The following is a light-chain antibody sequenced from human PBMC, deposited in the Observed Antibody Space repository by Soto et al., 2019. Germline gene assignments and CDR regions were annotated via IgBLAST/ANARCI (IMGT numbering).Light chain of an antibody. Sequence: EIVMTQSPATLSVSPGERVTLSCRASQDIRSSLAWYQQKPGQAPRLLIYGASIRATGVPATFSGSGSGTEFTLSISSLEPEDFAVYYCQQRSNWPLTFGGGTKVDIK. CDR3: QQRSNWPLT. CDR1: QDIRSS. J-gene: IGKJ4*01. CDR2: GAS. V-gene: IGKV3-15*01.